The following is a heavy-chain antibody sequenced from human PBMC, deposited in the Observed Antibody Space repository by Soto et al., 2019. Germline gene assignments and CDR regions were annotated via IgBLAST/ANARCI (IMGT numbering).Heavy chain of an antibody. CDR3: ARGYRELFFYAMDV. CDR2: ILPFYDKP. J-gene: IGHJ6*02. CDR1: GDTFSNYA. Sequence: QVELVQSGIEVKNPGSSVKVSCKASGDTFSNYAINWVRQAPGQGLEWMGGILPFYDKPNYAENFLGRVTISADKFTATAYLEVSSLRSEDTAVYFCARGYRELFFYAMDVWGRGTPVIVSS. V-gene: IGHV1-69*06. D-gene: IGHD3-10*01.